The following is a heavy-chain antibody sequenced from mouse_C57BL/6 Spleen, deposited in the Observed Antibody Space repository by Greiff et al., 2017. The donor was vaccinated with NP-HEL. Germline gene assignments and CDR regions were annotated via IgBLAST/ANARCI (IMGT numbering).Heavy chain of an antibody. CDR2: FYPGSGSI. D-gene: IGHD2-2*01. Sequence: QVQLKESGAELVKPGASVKLSCKASGYTFTEYTIHWVKQRSGQGLEWIGWFYPGSGSIKYNEKFKDKATLTADKSSSTVYMELSRLTSEDSAVYFCARHEGLYGYDEVYYAMDYWGQGTSVTVSS. CDR3: ARHEGLYGYDEVYYAMDY. J-gene: IGHJ4*01. CDR1: GYTFTEYT. V-gene: IGHV1-62-2*01.